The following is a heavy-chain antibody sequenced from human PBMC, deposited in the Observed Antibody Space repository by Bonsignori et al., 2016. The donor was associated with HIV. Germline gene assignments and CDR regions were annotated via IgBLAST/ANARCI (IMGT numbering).Heavy chain of an antibody. D-gene: IGHD2-8*01. V-gene: IGHV1-69*13. J-gene: IGHJ4*02. CDR1: GGTFNNYA. CDR3: ARGTKGSLYYFDY. Sequence: SVKVSCKASGGTFNNYAISWVRQAPGQGLEWMGGIIPLFGTPQYAQRFQDRVTITADETTNMAYMELISVTSEDTAVYYCARGTKGSLYYFDYWGQGTLVTVSS. CDR2: IIPLFGTP.